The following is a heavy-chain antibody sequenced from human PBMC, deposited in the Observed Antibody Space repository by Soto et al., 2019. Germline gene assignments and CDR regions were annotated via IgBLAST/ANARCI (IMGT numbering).Heavy chain of an antibody. Sequence: LGGSLRLSCAASGVTFSSDSMNWVRQAPGKGLEGVSYISSSSSTIYYADSVKGRFTISRDNAKNSLYLQMNSLRDEDTAVYYCARGGWDLPPYYYYYGMDVWGQGTTVTVSS. J-gene: IGHJ6*02. CDR3: ARGGWDLPPYYYYYGMDV. CDR2: ISSSSSTI. CDR1: GVTFSSDS. V-gene: IGHV3-48*02. D-gene: IGHD1-26*01.